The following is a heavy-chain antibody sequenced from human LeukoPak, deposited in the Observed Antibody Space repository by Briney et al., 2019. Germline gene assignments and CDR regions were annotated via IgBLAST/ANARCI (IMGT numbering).Heavy chain of an antibody. CDR3: ARTTEGGYTYGYFYYYYMDV. Sequence: PSETLSLTCTVSGVSISNSRSFWGWIRQPPGKGLEWIVSIFSGGNTYYNPSLSSRVTISVDTSKNQFSLKLTSVTAADTAVYYCARTTEGGYTYGYFYYYYMDVWGKGTTVTISS. V-gene: IGHV4-39*07. J-gene: IGHJ6*03. CDR1: GVSISNSRSF. D-gene: IGHD5-18*01. CDR2: IFSGGNT.